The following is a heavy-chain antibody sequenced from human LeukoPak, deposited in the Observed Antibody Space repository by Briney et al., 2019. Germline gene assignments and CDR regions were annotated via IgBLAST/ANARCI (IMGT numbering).Heavy chain of an antibody. CDR1: GFTFSNYG. CDR3: AKDSGAMRIIDY. CDR2: ISGSGAGT. J-gene: IGHJ4*02. Sequence: GGSLRLSCAASGFTFSNYGMSWVRQAPGKGLEWVSAISGSGAGTYYADSVKGRFTISRDNSKNTLYLQMNSLRPEDTAVYYCAKDSGAMRIIDYWGQGTLVTVSS. V-gene: IGHV3-23*01. D-gene: IGHD5-12*01.